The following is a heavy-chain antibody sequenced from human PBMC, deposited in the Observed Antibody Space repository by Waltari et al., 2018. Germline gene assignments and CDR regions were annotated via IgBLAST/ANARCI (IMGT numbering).Heavy chain of an antibody. CDR2: ISSRSSTI. CDR3: ARALPYYFDATGFSYFDF. J-gene: IGHJ4*02. D-gene: IGHD3-22*01. V-gene: IGHV3-48*01. CDR1: GLILSNYN. Sequence: EVQLVESGGGLVQPGGALKLSCGSPGLILSNYNMNWARQAPGKGLDVVSYISSRSSTIYYADSVKGRFTISRDNANNSLYLEMSSLRPEDTAVYYCARALPYYFDATGFSYFDFWGLGTLVTVSS.